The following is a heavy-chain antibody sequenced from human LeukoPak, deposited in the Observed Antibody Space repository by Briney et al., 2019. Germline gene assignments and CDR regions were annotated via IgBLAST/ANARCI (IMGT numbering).Heavy chain of an antibody. CDR3: ARPNILGTTSLVY. Sequence: ASVKVSCKASGYTFTSYGISWVRQAPGQRLEWMGWINAGNGNTKYSQKFQGRVTITRDTSASTAYMELSSLRSEDTAVYYCARPNILGTTSLVYWGQGTLVTVSS. CDR2: INAGNGNT. J-gene: IGHJ4*02. D-gene: IGHD1-7*01. CDR1: GYTFTSYG. V-gene: IGHV1-3*01.